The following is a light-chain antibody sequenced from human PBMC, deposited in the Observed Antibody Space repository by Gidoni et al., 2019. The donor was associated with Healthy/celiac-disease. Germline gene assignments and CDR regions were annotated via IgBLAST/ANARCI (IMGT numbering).Light chain of an antibody. CDR3: QQYYSYPPT. CDR1: QGISSY. V-gene: IGKV1-8*01. J-gene: IGKJ3*01. Sequence: AIRMTQSPSSFSASTGDRVTITCRASQGISSYLAWYQQKPGKAPKRLIYAASTLQSGVPSRFSGSGSGTDFTLTISCLQSEDFATYYCQQYYSYPPTFGPGTKVDI. CDR2: AAS.